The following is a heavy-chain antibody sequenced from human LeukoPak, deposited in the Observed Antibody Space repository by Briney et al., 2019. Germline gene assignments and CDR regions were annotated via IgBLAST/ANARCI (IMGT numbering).Heavy chain of an antibody. Sequence: SETLSLTCVVYGGSFSGYYWSWIRQPPGKGLEWIGEINHSGSTNYNPSLKSRVTISVDTSKNQFSLKLSSVTAADTAVYYCARFTPQGYGWGGYNRFDPWGQGTLVTVSS. D-gene: IGHD3-16*01. CDR1: GGSFSGYY. J-gene: IGHJ5*02. V-gene: IGHV4-34*01. CDR2: INHSGST. CDR3: ARFTPQGYGWGGYNRFDP.